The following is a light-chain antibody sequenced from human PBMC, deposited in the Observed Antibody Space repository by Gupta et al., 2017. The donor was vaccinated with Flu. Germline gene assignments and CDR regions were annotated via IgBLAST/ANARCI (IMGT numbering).Light chain of an antibody. J-gene: IGLJ1*01. CDR1: SSDVGGYDY. Sequence: QSALTQPASVSGSPGQSITISCTGSSSDVGGYDYVSWYQHHPAKAPKLVIYGVSKRPAGVSSRFSGSKSDNTASLTISGLQAEDEADYYCSSDTSGRIYVFGTGTKVTVL. CDR2: GVS. V-gene: IGLV2-14*01. CDR3: SSDTSGRIYV.